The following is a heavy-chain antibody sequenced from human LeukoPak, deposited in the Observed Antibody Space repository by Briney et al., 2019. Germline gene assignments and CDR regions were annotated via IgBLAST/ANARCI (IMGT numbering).Heavy chain of an antibody. V-gene: IGHV3-66*01. CDR3: ARDLVWKYYDSRASRS. J-gene: IGHJ5*02. D-gene: IGHD3-22*01. Sequence: GRSLRLSCAASGFTVSSNYMSWVRQAPGKGLEWVSVIYSGGSTYYADSVKGRFTISRDNSKNTLYLQMNSLRAEDTAVYYCARDLVWKYYDSRASRSWGQGTLVTVSS. CDR1: GFTVSSNY. CDR2: IYSGGST.